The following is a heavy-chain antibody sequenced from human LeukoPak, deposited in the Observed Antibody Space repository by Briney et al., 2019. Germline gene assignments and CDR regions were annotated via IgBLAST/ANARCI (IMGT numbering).Heavy chain of an antibody. CDR3: ARLVTGTTTAFDI. V-gene: IGHV4-4*07. J-gene: IGHJ3*02. CDR2: VYTSGST. CDR1: GGSISGYY. Sequence: PSETLSLTCSVSGGSISGYYWTWIRQPAGKGLEWIGRVYTSGSTHYNPSLKTRLTMSVDTSKNQFSLKLSSVTAADTAVYYCARLVTGTTTAFDIWGQGTMITVSS. D-gene: IGHD1-7*01.